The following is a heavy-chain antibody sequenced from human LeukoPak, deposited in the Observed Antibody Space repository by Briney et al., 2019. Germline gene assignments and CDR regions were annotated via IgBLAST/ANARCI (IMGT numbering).Heavy chain of an antibody. CDR3: ARDFDGGVDY. J-gene: IGHJ4*02. CDR1: GFTFSSYV. Sequence: GGSLRLSCAASGFTFSSYVMSWVRQAPGKGLEWVSVISDSGGSAYYADSVKGRFTISRDNSKNTLYLQMNSLRAEDTAVYYCARDFDGGVDYWGQGTLVTVSS. D-gene: IGHD3-10*01. V-gene: IGHV3-23*01. CDR2: ISDSGGSA.